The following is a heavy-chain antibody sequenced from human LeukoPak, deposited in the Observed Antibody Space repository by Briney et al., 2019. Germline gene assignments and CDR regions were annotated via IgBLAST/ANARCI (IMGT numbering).Heavy chain of an antibody. CDR3: AAEYMTRNYYYGMDV. V-gene: IGHV1-58*02. Sequence: GASVKVSRKASGFTFTSSAMQWVRQARGQRLEWIGWIVVGSGNTNYAQKFQERVTITRDMSTSAAYMELSSLRSEDTAVYYCAAEYMTRNYYYGMDVWGQGTTVTVSS. CDR2: IVVGSGNT. D-gene: IGHD1-14*01. CDR1: GFTFTSSA. J-gene: IGHJ6*02.